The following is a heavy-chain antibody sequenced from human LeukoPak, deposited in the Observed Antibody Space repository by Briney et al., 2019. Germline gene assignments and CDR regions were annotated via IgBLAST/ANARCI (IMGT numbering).Heavy chain of an antibody. CDR2: VSGSGDYT. V-gene: IGHV3-23*01. Sequence: GGSLRLSCSASLFTFSYYAMTWVRQAPGKGLEWVLGVSGSGDYTYYADSVKGRFTISRDNSKNTLYLQLNSLRVEDTAVYYCAKEIYAYGSRGFDYWGQGTLVTVSS. D-gene: IGHD3-10*01. CDR1: LFTFSYYA. CDR3: AKEIYAYGSRGFDY. J-gene: IGHJ4*02.